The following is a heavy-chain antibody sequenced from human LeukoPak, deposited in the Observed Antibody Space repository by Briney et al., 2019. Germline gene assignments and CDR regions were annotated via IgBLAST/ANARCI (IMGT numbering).Heavy chain of an antibody. CDR1: GFTFSNYN. CDR2: ISSRGSYI. Sequence: PGGSLRLSCAASGFTFSNYNINWVRQAPGKGLEWVSSISSRGSYIYYADSVKGRFAISADNAMNSLYLQMNSLRAEDTAVYYCARSWISSYFDYWGQGTLVTVSS. CDR3: ARSWISSYFDY. D-gene: IGHD5-12*01. J-gene: IGHJ4*02. V-gene: IGHV3-21*01.